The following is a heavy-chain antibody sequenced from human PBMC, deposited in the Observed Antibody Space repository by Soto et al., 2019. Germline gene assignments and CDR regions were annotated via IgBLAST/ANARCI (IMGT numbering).Heavy chain of an antibody. V-gene: IGHV4-34*01. J-gene: IGHJ1*01. Sequence: SETLSLTCAVYGGSFSGYYWSWIRQPPGKGLEWIGEINHSGSTNYNPSLKSRVTISVDTSKNQFSLKLSSVTAADTAVYYCARQSRGSGSYIRGNKYFQHWGQGTLVTVSS. D-gene: IGHD3-10*01. CDR1: GGSFSGYY. CDR3: ARQSRGSGSYIRGNKYFQH. CDR2: INHSGST.